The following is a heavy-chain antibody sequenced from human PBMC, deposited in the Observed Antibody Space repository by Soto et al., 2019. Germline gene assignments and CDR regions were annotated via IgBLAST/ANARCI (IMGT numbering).Heavy chain of an antibody. CDR2: INPNSGGT. V-gene: IGHV1-2*02. D-gene: IGHD3-22*01. CDR1: GYTFTGYY. CDR3: ARPDEGGYSSTHHYYYALDV. Sequence: ASVKVSCKASGYTFTGYYMHWVRQAPGQGLEWMGWINPNSGGTNYAQKFQGRVTMTRDKSTSTAYMELSSLGSDDTAVYYRARPDEGGYSSTHHYYYALDVWGQGTTVTVSS. J-gene: IGHJ6*02.